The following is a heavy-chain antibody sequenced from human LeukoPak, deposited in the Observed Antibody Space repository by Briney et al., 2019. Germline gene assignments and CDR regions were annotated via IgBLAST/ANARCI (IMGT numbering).Heavy chain of an antibody. V-gene: IGHV4-59*01. CDR2: IYYSGST. CDR1: GGSISSYY. J-gene: IGHJ4*02. D-gene: IGHD3-9*01. Sequence: SETLSLTCTVSGGSISSYYWSWIRQPPGKGLEWIGYIYYSGSTNYNPSLKSRVTISVDTSKNQFSLKLSSVTAADTAMYYCARVYDILTGYIDYWGQGTLVTVSS. CDR3: ARVYDILTGYIDY.